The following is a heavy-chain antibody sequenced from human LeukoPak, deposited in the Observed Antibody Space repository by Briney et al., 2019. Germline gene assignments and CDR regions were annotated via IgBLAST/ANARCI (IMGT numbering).Heavy chain of an antibody. V-gene: IGHV1-18*01. J-gene: IGHJ5*02. CDR1: GYTFTSYG. CDR3: ARGSPVIYRHNWFDP. D-gene: IGHD4-11*01. CDR2: ISAYNGNT. Sequence: GASVKVSCKASGYTFTSYGISWVRQAPGQGLEWMGWISAYNGNTNYAQKLQGRVTMTTDTSTSTAYMELRSLRSDDTAVYYCARGSPVIYRHNWFDPWGQGTLVTVSS.